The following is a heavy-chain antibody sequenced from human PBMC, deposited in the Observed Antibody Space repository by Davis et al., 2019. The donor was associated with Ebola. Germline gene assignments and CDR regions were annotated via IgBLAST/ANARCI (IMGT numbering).Heavy chain of an antibody. J-gene: IGHJ4*02. CDR3: ARDAMYCGGDCYLPDY. D-gene: IGHD2-21*02. CDR2: IIPILGIA. Sequence: SVKVSCKASGYTFTSYGISWVRQAPGQGLEWMGRIIPILGIANYAQKFQGRVTITADKSTSTAYMELSSLRSEDTAVYYCARDAMYCGGDCYLPDYWGQGTLVTVSS. V-gene: IGHV1-69*04. CDR1: GYTFTSYG.